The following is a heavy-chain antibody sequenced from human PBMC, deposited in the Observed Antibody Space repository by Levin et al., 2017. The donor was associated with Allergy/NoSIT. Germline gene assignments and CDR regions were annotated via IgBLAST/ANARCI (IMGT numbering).Heavy chain of an antibody. J-gene: IGHJ6*02. CDR2: IIPIFGTT. CDR1: GGTFSSYA. Sequence: ASVKVSCKASGGTFSSYAISWVRQAPGQGLEWMGGIIPIFGTTNYAQRFQDRVSITADESTSTAYMDLSSLRSEDTAIYYCARGDYGVGGNFHYYSMDVWGQGTTVTVSS. V-gene: IGHV1-69*13. CDR3: ARGDYGVGGNFHYYSMDV. D-gene: IGHD4-17*01.